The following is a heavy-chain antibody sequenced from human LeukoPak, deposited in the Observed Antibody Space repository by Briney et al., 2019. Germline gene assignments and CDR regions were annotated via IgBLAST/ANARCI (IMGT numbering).Heavy chain of an antibody. CDR3: AMDGSSPGVPLDY. Sequence: PGVSVRLTCAGSGFTFSSYGMHWVRQAPGKGLDWLAVVYDNCSKKCYADSVKGRFTISRDNSESTLYLQMNSLREEDTAVYYCAMDGSSPGVPLDYWGQGTLVSFSS. CDR1: GFTFSSYG. V-gene: IGHV3-30*03. D-gene: IGHD3/OR15-3a*01. CDR2: VYDNCSKK. J-gene: IGHJ4*02.